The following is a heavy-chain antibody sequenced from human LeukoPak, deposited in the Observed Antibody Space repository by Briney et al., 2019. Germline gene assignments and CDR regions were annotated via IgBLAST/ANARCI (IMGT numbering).Heavy chain of an antibody. D-gene: IGHD6-6*01. Sequence: SETLSLTCTVSGSSISSGGYYWSWIRQPPGKGLEWIGYIYHSGSTYYNPSLKSRVTISVDRSKNQFSLKLSSVTAADTAVYYCARDAAWYSSSSIWGQGTLVTVSS. J-gene: IGHJ4*02. CDR2: IYHSGST. CDR3: ARDAAWYSSSSI. CDR1: GSSISSGGYY. V-gene: IGHV4-30-2*01.